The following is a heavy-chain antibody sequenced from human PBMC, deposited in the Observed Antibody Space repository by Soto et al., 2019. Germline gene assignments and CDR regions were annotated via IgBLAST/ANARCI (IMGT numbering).Heavy chain of an antibody. CDR3: ARGRNGIDV. Sequence: QVQLVQSGAEVKKPGASVKVSCKASGDPFSNYDITWVRQATGQGLEWMGWMNPNSANTGSARKFQGRVTMTRNTSISTAYMELSSLRSEDTAVYYCARGRNGIDVWGQGTTVTVSS. CDR2: MNPNSANT. J-gene: IGHJ6*02. V-gene: IGHV1-8*01. CDR1: GDPFSNYD.